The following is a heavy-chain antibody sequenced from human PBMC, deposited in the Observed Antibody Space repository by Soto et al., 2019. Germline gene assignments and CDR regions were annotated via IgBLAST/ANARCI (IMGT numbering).Heavy chain of an antibody. Sequence: QVQLVESGGGVVQPGRSLRLSCAASGFTFSSYAMHWVRQAPGKGLEWLAVISYDGSNKYYADSVKGRFTISRDNSKNTLYLQMNSLRAEDTAVYYCASYEWPNDYWGQGTLVTVSS. CDR3: ASYEWPNDY. CDR1: GFTFSSYA. CDR2: ISYDGSNK. V-gene: IGHV3-30-3*01. J-gene: IGHJ4*02. D-gene: IGHD3-3*01.